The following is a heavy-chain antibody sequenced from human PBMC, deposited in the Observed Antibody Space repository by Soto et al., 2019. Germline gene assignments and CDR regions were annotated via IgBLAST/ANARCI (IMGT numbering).Heavy chain of an antibody. J-gene: IGHJ6*02. CDR2: IDWDDDK. D-gene: IGHD3-9*01. CDR3: ARIQGRLRYSSGMDV. CDR1: GFSLSTSGMC. V-gene: IGHV2-70*01. Sequence: SGPTLVNPTQTLTLTCTFSGFSLSTSGMCVSWIRQPPGKALEWLALIDWDDDKYYSTSLKTRLTISKDTSKNQVVLTMTNMDPVDTATYSCARIQGRLRYSSGMDVWGQGTTVHVCS.